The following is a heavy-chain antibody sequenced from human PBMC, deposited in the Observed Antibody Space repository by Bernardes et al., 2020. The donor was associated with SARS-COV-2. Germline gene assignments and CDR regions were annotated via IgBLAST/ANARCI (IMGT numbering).Heavy chain of an antibody. CDR3: ARVAYSGYDSFDY. CDR2: ISSSSSTI. V-gene: IGHV3-48*02. Sequence: GSLRLSCAASGFIFNSYSMNWVRQAPGKGLEWVSYISSSSSTIYYADSVKGRFTISRDNAKNSLYLQMNSLRDEDTAVYYCARVAYSGYDSFDYWGQGTLVTVSA. J-gene: IGHJ4*02. CDR1: GFIFNSYS. D-gene: IGHD5-12*01.